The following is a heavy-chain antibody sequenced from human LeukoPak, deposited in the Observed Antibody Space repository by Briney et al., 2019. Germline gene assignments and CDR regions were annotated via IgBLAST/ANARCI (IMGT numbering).Heavy chain of an antibody. CDR2: ISSSGSTI. Sequence: GGSLRLSCAASGFTFSSYEMNWVRQAPGKGLEWVSYISSSGSTIYYADSVKGRFTISRDNAKNSLYLQMNSLRAEDTAVYYCARWTQIVDGGYYFDYWGQGTLVNVSS. CDR1: GFTFSSYE. V-gene: IGHV3-48*03. CDR3: ARWTQIVDGGYYFDY. D-gene: IGHD3-22*01. J-gene: IGHJ4*02.